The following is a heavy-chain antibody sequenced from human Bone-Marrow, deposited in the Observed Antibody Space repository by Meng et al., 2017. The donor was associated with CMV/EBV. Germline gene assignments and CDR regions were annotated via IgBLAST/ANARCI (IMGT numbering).Heavy chain of an antibody. CDR3: VEEGY. V-gene: IGHV3-74*01. CDR1: GFTFSSYW. J-gene: IGHJ4*02. Sequence: GGSLRLSCAASGFTFSSYWMHWVRQAPGKGLVWVSRINSDGSSTIYADSLKGRFTISRDNAKNTLYLQMDSLGFEDTAVYYCVEEGYWGQGALVTVSS. D-gene: IGHD5-24*01. CDR2: INSDGSST.